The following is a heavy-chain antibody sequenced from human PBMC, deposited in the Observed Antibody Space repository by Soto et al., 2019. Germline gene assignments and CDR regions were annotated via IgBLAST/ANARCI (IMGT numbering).Heavy chain of an antibody. CDR2: IYWDDDK. V-gene: IGHV2-5*02. CDR1: GFSLSTSGVG. D-gene: IGHD3-3*01. J-gene: IGHJ5*02. CDR3: AHSPPTIFGVVILFDP. Sequence: SGPTLVNPTQTLTLTCTFSGFSLSTSGVGVGWIRQPPGKALEWLALIYWDDDKRYSPSLKSRLTITKDTSKNQVVLTMTNMDPVDTATYYCAHSPPTIFGVVILFDPWGQGTRVTVSS.